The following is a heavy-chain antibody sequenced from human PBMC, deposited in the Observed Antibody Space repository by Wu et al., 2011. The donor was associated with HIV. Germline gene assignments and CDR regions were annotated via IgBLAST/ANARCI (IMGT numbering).Heavy chain of an antibody. CDR3: AGDLGGDEDT. CDR2: VIPVLSTS. CDR1: GSTLSRYT. V-gene: IGHV1-69*08. Sequence: QFQLVQSGSEVEKPGSSVKVSCKAPGSTLSRYTINWVRQAPGQGLEWMGAVIPVLSTSYYAQDFQGRVTISADKSTSTAYIEARSLRSEDTSVYYCAGDLGGDEDTWGQGTLVTVSS. J-gene: IGHJ5*02. D-gene: IGHD2-21*01.